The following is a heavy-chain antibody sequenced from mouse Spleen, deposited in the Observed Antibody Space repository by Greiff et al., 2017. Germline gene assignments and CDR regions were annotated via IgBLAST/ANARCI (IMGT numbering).Heavy chain of an antibody. V-gene: IGHV1-69*01. D-gene: IGHD1-1*01. Sequence: VQLQQPGAELVMPGASVKLSCKASGYTFTSYWMHWVKQRPGQGLEWIGEIDPSDSYTNYNQKFKGKATLTVDKSSSTAYMQLSSLTSEDSAVYYCANYWAYWGQGTLVTVSA. CDR3: ANYWAY. J-gene: IGHJ3*01. CDR2: IDPSDSYT. CDR1: GYTFTSYW.